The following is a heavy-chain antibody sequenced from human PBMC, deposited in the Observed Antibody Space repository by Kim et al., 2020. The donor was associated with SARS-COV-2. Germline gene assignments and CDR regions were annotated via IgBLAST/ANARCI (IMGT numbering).Heavy chain of an antibody. CDR3: ARQRYCSGGSCYLYNFDY. J-gene: IGHJ4*02. D-gene: IGHD2-15*01. V-gene: IGHV4-39*01. Sequence: SETLSLTCTVSGGSISSSSYYWGWIRQPPGKGLEWIGSIYYSGSTYYNPSLKSRVTISVDTSKNQFSLKLSSVTAADTAVYYCARQRYCSGGSCYLYNFDYWGQGTLVTVSS. CDR1: GGSISSSSYY. CDR2: IYYSGST.